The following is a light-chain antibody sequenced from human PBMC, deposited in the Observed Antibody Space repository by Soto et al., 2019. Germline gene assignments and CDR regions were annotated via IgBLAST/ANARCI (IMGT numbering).Light chain of an antibody. CDR2: DAS. V-gene: IGKV3-11*01. J-gene: IGKJ4*01. CDR3: QQRSNWRST. Sequence: PGERATLSCRASQSVSTYVAWYQQKPGQAPGLLIYDASTRATGIPARFSGGGSGTDFTLTISNLEPEDIGVYFCQQRSNWRSTFGGGTKVEIK. CDR1: QSVSTY.